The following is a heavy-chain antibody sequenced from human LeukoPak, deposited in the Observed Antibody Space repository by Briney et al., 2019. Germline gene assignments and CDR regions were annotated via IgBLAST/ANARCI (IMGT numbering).Heavy chain of an antibody. D-gene: IGHD3-22*01. CDR2: IYTSGST. V-gene: IGHV4-4*07. CDR3: ARMGYYYDSSGYWEYFQH. J-gene: IGHJ1*01. CDR1: GGSISSYY. Sequence: SETLSLTCTVSGGSISSYYWSWIRQPAGKGLEWIGRIYTSGSTNYNPSLKSRVTMPVDTSKNQFSLKLSSVTAADAAVYYCARMGYYYDSSGYWEYFQHWGQGTLVTVSS.